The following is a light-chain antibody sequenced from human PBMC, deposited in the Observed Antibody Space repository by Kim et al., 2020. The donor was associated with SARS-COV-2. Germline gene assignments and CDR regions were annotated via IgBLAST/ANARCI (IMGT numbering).Light chain of an antibody. CDR3: QHRSNWPPQT. V-gene: IGKV3-11*01. J-gene: IGKJ1*01. CDR2: DTS. CDR1: QSISTS. Sequence: EIVLTQSPATLSLSPGERATLSCRASQSISTSLAWYQQKAGRAPRLLIFDTSNRATGIPVRFSGSGSGTDFTLTISSLEPEDFAVYYCQHRSNWPPQTFGQGTKVDIK.